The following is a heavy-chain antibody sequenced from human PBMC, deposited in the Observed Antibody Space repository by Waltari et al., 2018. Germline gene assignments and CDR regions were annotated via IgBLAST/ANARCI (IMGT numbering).Heavy chain of an antibody. V-gene: IGHV4-4*07. CDR3: ARDRVPDYGSGKSNWFDP. J-gene: IGHJ5*02. CDR1: GGSISSYY. D-gene: IGHD3-10*01. Sequence: QVQLQESGPGLVKPSETLSLTCTASGGSISSYYWRWIRQPAGKGLEWIGRIYTSGSTNSNPSLKSRVTMSVDTSKKQVSQKLSSVTAADTAVYYCARDRVPDYGSGKSNWFDPWGQGTLVTVSS. CDR2: IYTSGST.